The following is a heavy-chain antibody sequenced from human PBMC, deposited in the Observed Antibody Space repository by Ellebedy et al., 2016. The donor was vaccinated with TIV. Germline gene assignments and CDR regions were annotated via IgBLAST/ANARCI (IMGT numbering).Heavy chain of an antibody. Sequence: GESLKISXAASGFTFSNAWMNWVRQAPGKGLEWVGRIKSKTDGGTTDYAAPVKGRFTISRDDSKNTLFLQMNSLKTEDTAVYYCTRLRSSSWFDYWGQGTLVTVSS. D-gene: IGHD6-13*01. V-gene: IGHV3-15*07. J-gene: IGHJ4*02. CDR2: IKSKTDGGTT. CDR3: TRLRSSSWFDY. CDR1: GFTFSNAW.